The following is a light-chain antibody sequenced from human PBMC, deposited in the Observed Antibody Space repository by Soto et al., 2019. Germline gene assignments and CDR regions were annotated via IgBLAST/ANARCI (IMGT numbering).Light chain of an antibody. J-gene: IGLJ2*01. CDR3: SSYAGINNWFHSMI. Sequence: QSVLTQPPSASGSPGQSVTISCTGTSSDVGAYDYVSWYQQHPGKAPKLMIYEVSKRPSGVPDRFSGSKSGNTASLTVSGLQAEDEADYYCSSYAGINNWFHSMIFGGGTKLTVL. CDR1: SSDVGAYDY. CDR2: EVS. V-gene: IGLV2-8*01.